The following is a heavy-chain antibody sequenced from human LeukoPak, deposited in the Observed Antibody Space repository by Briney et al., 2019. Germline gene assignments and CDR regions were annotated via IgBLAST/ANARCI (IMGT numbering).Heavy chain of an antibody. CDR1: GFSFNTYA. V-gene: IGHV3-23*01. J-gene: IGHJ4*02. CDR2: ISNTGGST. D-gene: IGHD5/OR15-5a*01. Sequence: GGSLRLSCAASGFSFNTYATSWVRQAPGKGLEWVSAISNTGGSTYYADSVKGRFTISRDKSKNTLSLQMNSLRAEDTAVYYCAKVPQTLYVPQYYFDYWGQGTLVTVSS. CDR3: AKVPQTLYVPQYYFDY.